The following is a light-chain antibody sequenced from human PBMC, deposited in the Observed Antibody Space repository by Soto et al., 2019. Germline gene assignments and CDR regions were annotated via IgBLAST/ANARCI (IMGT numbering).Light chain of an antibody. CDR2: AAS. Sequence: AIQMTQSPSSLSASVGDRITISCRASQFIRNDLGWYQHKPGRAPKLLIYAASILQSGVPSRFSGSGSDTDFTLTIGSLQPEDVATYYCLQDYSYPWTFGQGTKVEIK. CDR3: LQDYSYPWT. CDR1: QFIRND. J-gene: IGKJ1*01. V-gene: IGKV1-6*01.